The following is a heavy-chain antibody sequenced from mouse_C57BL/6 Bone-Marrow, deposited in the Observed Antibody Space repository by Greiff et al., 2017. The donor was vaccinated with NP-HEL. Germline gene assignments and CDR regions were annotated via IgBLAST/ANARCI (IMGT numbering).Heavy chain of an antibody. Sequence: QVQLKQSGPGLVQPSQSLSITCTVSGFSLTSYGVHWVRQSPGKGLEWLGVIWSGGSTDYNAAFISRLSISKDNSKSQVFFKMNSLQADDTAIYYCARMLLGFAYWGQGTLVTVSA. J-gene: IGHJ3*01. D-gene: IGHD1-1*01. V-gene: IGHV2-2*01. CDR2: IWSGGST. CDR3: ARMLLGFAY. CDR1: GFSLTSYG.